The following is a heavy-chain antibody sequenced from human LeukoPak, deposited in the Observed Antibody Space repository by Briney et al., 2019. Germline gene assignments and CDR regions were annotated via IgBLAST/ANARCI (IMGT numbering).Heavy chain of an antibody. V-gene: IGHV4-59*12. CDR3: ARDLNGDVDF. CDR1: GGSISSYY. D-gene: IGHD7-27*01. CDR2: IYYSGST. J-gene: IGHJ4*02. Sequence: SETLSLTCTVSGGSISSYYWSWIRQPPGKGLEWIGYIYYSGSTYYNPSLKSRVTISVDTSKNQFSLKLSSVTAADTAVYYCARDLNGDVDFWGQGALVTVSS.